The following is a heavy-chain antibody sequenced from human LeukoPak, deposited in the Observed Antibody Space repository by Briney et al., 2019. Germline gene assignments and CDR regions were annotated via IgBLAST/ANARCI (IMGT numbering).Heavy chain of an antibody. V-gene: IGHV3-23*01. CDR1: GFTFSSYA. D-gene: IGHD5-12*01. CDR2: ISGSGGST. Sequence: GGSLRLSCAASGFTFSSYAMSWVRQAPGKGLEWVSAISGSGGSTYYADSVKGRFTISRDNAKNSLYLQMNSLRAEDTAVYYCARRYSGYDPYYFDYWGQGTLVTVSS. J-gene: IGHJ4*02. CDR3: ARRYSGYDPYYFDY.